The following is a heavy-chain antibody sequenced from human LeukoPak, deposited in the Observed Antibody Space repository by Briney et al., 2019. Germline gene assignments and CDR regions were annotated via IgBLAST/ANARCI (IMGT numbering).Heavy chain of an antibody. CDR2: FDPEDGKT. V-gene: IGHV1-24*01. D-gene: IGHD3-22*01. Sequence: ASVKVSFKVSGYTLTEFSMHWVRQAPGKGLEWMGGFDPEDGKTIYAQKFQGRVTMTEDTSTDTAYMELSSLRSEDTAVYYCATNHRHSSGYYYYNYWGQGTLVTVSS. J-gene: IGHJ4*02. CDR1: GYTLTEFS. CDR3: ATNHRHSSGYYYYNY.